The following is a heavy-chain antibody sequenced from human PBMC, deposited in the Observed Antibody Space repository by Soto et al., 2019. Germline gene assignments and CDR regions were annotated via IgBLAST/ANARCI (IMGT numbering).Heavy chain of an antibody. CDR1: GYTFTSYG. D-gene: IGHD6-19*01. V-gene: IGHV1-18*01. CDR2: ISAYNGNT. Sequence: GASVKVSCKASGYTFTSYGISWVRQAPGQGLEWMGWISAYNGNTNYAQKLQGRVTMTTDTSTSTAYMELRSLRSDDTAVYYCARTPGQWLDEEDAFDTWGQGTMVTVSS. CDR3: ARTPGQWLDEEDAFDT. J-gene: IGHJ3*02.